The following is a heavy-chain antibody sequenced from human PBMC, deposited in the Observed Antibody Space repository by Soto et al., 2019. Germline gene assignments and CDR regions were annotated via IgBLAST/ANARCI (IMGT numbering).Heavy chain of an antibody. V-gene: IGHV4-30-4*01. Sequence: QVQLQESGPGLVKPSQTLSLTCTVSGGAISSGDYYWSWIRQPPGKGLEWIGYIYYSGSTYYNPSLKSRVTISVDPSKNQFSLKLSSVTAADTAVYYCDRDRPVVPAAMDNWFDPWGQGTLVPVSS. CDR1: GGAISSGDYY. CDR2: IYYSGST. J-gene: IGHJ5*02. D-gene: IGHD2-2*01. CDR3: DRDRPVVPAAMDNWFDP.